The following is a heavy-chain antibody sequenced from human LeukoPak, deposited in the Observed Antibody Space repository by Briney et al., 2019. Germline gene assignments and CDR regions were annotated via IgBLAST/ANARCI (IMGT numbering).Heavy chain of an antibody. D-gene: IGHD2-2*01. J-gene: IGHJ3*02. Sequence: KPSETLSLTCTASGYSISSGYYWGWIRQPPGKGLEWIGSIYHSGNTYYNPSLNSRVTISVDTSKNQFSLKLSSVTAADTAVYYCAREGRYCSFPNCYPPAFDIWGQGTMVTVSS. CDR3: AREGRYCSFPNCYPPAFDI. CDR1: GYSISSGYY. V-gene: IGHV4-38-2*02. CDR2: IYHSGNT.